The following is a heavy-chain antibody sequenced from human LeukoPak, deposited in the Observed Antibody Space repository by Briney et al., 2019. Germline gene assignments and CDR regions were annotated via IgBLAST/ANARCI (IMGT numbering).Heavy chain of an antibody. D-gene: IGHD3-9*01. J-gene: IGHJ6*02. CDR1: GFTFSSYA. Sequence: GGSLRLSCAASGFTFSSYAMSWVRQAPGKGLEWVSAISGSGGSTYYADSVKGRFTISRDNSKNTLYLQMNSLRAEDTAVYYCAREDLGYHDNYYYYYGMDVWGQGTTVTVSS. CDR3: AREDLGYHDNYYYYYGMDV. V-gene: IGHV3-23*01. CDR2: ISGSGGST.